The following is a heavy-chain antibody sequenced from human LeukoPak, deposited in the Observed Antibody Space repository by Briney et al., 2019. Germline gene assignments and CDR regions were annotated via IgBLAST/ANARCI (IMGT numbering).Heavy chain of an antibody. J-gene: IGHJ5*02. CDR2: INHGGNT. D-gene: IGHD3-10*01. V-gene: IGHV4-39*01. Sequence: SETLSLACNLSGDSSSTTTYYWGWIRQPPGKALEWIGTINHGGNTYYNPSLKSRVTISVDTSKNQFSLKLSSVTAADTAVYYCARHRGFEWFDPWGQGTLVTVSS. CDR1: GDSSSTTTYY. CDR3: ARHRGFEWFDP.